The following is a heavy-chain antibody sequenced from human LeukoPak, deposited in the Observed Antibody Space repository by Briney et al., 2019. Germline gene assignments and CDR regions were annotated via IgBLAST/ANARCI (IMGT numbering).Heavy chain of an antibody. CDR3: AKTTRSSGYYVIDY. V-gene: IGHV1-8*02. Sequence: ASVKVSCKASGGTFSSYAISWVRQATGQGPEWMGWMNPNSGNTGYAQKFQGRVTMTRNTSISTAYMELSSLKSEDTAVYYCAKTTRSSGYYVIDYWGQGTLVTVSS. D-gene: IGHD3-22*01. CDR2: MNPNSGNT. J-gene: IGHJ4*02. CDR1: GGTFSSYA.